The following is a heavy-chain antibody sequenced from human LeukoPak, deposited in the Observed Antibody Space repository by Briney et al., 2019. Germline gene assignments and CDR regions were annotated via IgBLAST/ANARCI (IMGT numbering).Heavy chain of an antibody. V-gene: IGHV3-21*01. Sequence: PGGSLRLSCAASGFIFSNAWMSWVRQAPGKGLEWVSSIDSSSTYIYYADSLKGRFTISRDNAKNSLYLQMNSLRAEDTAVFYCARDAQKGYSYGQVDYWGQGALVTVSS. CDR2: IDSSSTYI. CDR1: GFIFSNAW. J-gene: IGHJ4*02. D-gene: IGHD5-18*01. CDR3: ARDAQKGYSYGQVDY.